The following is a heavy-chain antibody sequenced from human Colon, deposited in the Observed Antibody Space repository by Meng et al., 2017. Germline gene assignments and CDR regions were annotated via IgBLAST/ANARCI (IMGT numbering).Heavy chain of an antibody. CDR1: GYTFTSYG. J-gene: IGHJ6*02. D-gene: IGHD1-20*01. V-gene: IGHV1-18*01. Sequence: ASVTVSCKASGYTFTSYGISWVRQAPGQGLEWIGWISAYNGNTNYAQKLQGRVTMTTDTSTSTAYMELRSLRSDDTAVYYCARVLSNWNGETGYYYYYGMDVWGQGTTVTVSS. CDR3: ARVLSNWNGETGYYYYYGMDV. CDR2: ISAYNGNT.